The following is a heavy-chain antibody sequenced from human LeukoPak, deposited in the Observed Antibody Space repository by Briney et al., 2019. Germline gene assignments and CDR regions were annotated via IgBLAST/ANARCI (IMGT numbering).Heavy chain of an antibody. D-gene: IGHD2-15*01. Sequence: GGSLRLSCAASGFTFSNAWMSWVRQAPGKGLEWVGRIKSKTDGGTTDYAAPVKGRFTISRDDSKNTLYLQMNSLKTEDTAVYYCTAGKDCSGGSCYHWLGTAEYWGQGTLVTVSS. V-gene: IGHV3-15*01. CDR3: TAGKDCSGGSCYHWLGTAEY. J-gene: IGHJ4*02. CDR2: IKSKTDGGTT. CDR1: GFTFSNAW.